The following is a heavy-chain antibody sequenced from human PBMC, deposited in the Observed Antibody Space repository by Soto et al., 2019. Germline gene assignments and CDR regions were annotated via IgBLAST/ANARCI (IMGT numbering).Heavy chain of an antibody. CDR1: GYTFTSYG. D-gene: IGHD3-10*01. V-gene: IGHV1-18*01. Sequence: QVQLVQSGAEVKKPGASVKVSCKASGYTFTSYGISWVRQAPGQGLEWMGWISAYNGNTNYAQKLQGRVTMTTDTSTSIAYMELRSLRSDDTAVYYCARGGYYDGSGDGYYYYGMDVWGQGTTVTVSS. J-gene: IGHJ6*02. CDR2: ISAYNGNT. CDR3: ARGGYYDGSGDGYYYYGMDV.